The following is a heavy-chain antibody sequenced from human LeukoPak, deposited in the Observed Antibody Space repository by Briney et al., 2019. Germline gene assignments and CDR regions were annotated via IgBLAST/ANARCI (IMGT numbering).Heavy chain of an antibody. CDR1: GGSISSYY. V-gene: IGHV4-38-2*02. J-gene: IGHJ4*02. CDR3: ARELSYYYGSGSLDY. D-gene: IGHD3-10*01. Sequence: PSETLSLTCTVSGGSISSYYWSWIRQPPGKGLEWIGSIYHSGSTYYNPSLKSRVTISVDTSKNQFSLKLSSVTAADTAVYYCARELSYYYGSGSLDYWGQGTLVTVSS. CDR2: IYHSGST.